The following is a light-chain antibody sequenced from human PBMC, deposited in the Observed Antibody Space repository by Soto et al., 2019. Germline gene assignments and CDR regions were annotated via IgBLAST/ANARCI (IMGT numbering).Light chain of an antibody. CDR1: QSVDSSF. J-gene: IGKJ1*01. V-gene: IGKV3-20*01. CDR2: GAS. Sequence: EIVLTQSPGSLSLSPGERATLSCRASQSVDSSFFAWYQQKPGQAPRLLIYGASNRATGIPDRFSGSGSGTDFNLTIRRLETEDFAVYYCPQYVSSVTFGQGTKVEIK. CDR3: PQYVSSVT.